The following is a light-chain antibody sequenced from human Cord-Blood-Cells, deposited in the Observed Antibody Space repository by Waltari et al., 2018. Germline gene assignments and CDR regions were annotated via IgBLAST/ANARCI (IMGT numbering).Light chain of an antibody. V-gene: IGKV1-5*03. CDR2: KAS. Sequence: DIQMTQSPSTLSASVGDRVTITCRASQSISSWLAWYQQKPGKAPKLLIYKASSLESGVPSRFSGSGSTTEFTLTISSLQPDDFATYYCQQYNSYVTFGQGTKVEIK. CDR3: QQYNSYVT. J-gene: IGKJ1*01. CDR1: QSISSW.